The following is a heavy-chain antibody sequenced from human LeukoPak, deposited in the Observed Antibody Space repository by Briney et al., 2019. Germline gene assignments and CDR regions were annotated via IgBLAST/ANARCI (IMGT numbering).Heavy chain of an antibody. V-gene: IGHV3-23*01. D-gene: IGHD3-3*01. J-gene: IGHJ3*02. CDR2: ISGSGGST. CDR3: AREWSDFWSGYYLRSADAFDI. Sequence: GGSLRLSCAASGFTFSSYAMSWVRQAPGKGLEWVSAISGSGGSTYYADSVKGRFTISRDNAKNSLYLQMNSLRAEDTAVYYCAREWSDFWSGYYLRSADAFDIWGQGTMVTVSS. CDR1: GFTFSSYA.